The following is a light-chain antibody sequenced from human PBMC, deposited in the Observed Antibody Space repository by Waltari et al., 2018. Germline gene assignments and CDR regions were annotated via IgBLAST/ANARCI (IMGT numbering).Light chain of an antibody. Sequence: NFMLTQPRSVSESPGKTVTISCTRSSGNIASTYVQWYQQLPGSSPTTVIYEDYHRPSGVPGRFSASFDSSSNSASLTISGLKTEDEADYYCQSYDSNNYVIFGGGTKLTVL. CDR2: EDY. CDR3: QSYDSNNYVI. V-gene: IGLV6-57*01. J-gene: IGLJ2*01. CDR1: SGNIASTY.